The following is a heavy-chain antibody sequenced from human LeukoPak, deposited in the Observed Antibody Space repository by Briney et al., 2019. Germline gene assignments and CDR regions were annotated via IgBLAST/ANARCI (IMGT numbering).Heavy chain of an antibody. J-gene: IGHJ2*01. Sequence: SETLSLTCAVSGYSIRSGYYWGWIRQPPGKGLEWIGSTYHSGSIFYKPSLKSRVTISVDASKNQFSLKLTSATAADTAVYYCARVRGMEVTANWYFDLWGRGTLVTVSS. CDR3: ARVRGMEVTANWYFDL. CDR1: GYSIRSGYY. V-gene: IGHV4-38-2*01. CDR2: TYHSGSI. D-gene: IGHD2-21*02.